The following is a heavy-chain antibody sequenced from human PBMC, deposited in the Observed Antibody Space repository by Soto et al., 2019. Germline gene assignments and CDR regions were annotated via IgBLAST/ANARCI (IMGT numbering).Heavy chain of an antibody. CDR2: VSGDSEHI. J-gene: IGHJ4*02. CDR3: ARGETIGPSPGFDY. CDR1: LFTFSSHS. D-gene: IGHD3-9*01. V-gene: IGHV3-21*01. Sequence: EVQLVESGGGLVKPGGSLRLSCAASLFTFSSHSMNWVRQAPGKGLEWVSSVSGDSEHIFYADSVKGRFTISRDNTNNLLYLQMNYLSAEDTAVYYCARGETIGPSPGFDYWGQGALVTVSS.